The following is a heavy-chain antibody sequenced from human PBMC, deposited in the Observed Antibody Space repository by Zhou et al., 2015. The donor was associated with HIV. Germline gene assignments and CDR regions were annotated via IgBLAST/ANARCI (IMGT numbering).Heavy chain of an antibody. CDR2: VYGGGNGP. Sequence: VQLVESGGGVVQPGRSLRLSCAASGFPFSSFAMSWVRQAPGKGLEWLSSVYGGGNGPYYADSVKGRFTISRDNSNNMLFMQMNSLRVEDTAVYYCAKMRGMVHYNYLMDVWGKGTTVIVSS. CDR3: AKMRGMVHYNYLMDV. V-gene: IGHV3-23*03. D-gene: IGHD2-8*01. J-gene: IGHJ6*03. CDR1: GFPFSSFA.